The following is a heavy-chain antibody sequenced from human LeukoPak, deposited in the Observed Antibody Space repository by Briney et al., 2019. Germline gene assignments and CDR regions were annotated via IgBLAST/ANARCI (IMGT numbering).Heavy chain of an antibody. CDR1: GYTVTELS. CDR3: ATASLEVGATDFDY. D-gene: IGHD1-26*01. V-gene: IGHV1-24*01. Sequence: ASVKVSCKVSGYTVTELSMHWVRQSPGKGLEWMGGFHPEDGETIYAQKFQGRVTMTEDTSTDTAYMELSSLRSEDTAVYYCATASLEVGATDFDYWGQGTLVTVSS. CDR2: FHPEDGET. J-gene: IGHJ4*02.